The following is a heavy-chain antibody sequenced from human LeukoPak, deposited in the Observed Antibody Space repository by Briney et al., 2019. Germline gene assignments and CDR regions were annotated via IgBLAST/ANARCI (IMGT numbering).Heavy chain of an antibody. CDR2: MKPNSGNT. D-gene: IGHD3-10*01. V-gene: IGHV1-8*01. Sequence: ASVKVSCKASGYTFSSYDINWVRQATGQGLEWMAWMKPNSGNTGYAQKFRDRVTITRNISISTAYLELRSLRSDDTAVYYCARVRRFGELLFPARYWGQGTLVTVSS. CDR1: GYTFSSYD. CDR3: ARVRRFGELLFPARY. J-gene: IGHJ4*02.